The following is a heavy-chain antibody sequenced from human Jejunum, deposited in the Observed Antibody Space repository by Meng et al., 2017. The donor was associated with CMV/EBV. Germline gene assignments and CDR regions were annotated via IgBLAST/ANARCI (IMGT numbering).Heavy chain of an antibody. CDR2: FYYTGST. V-gene: IGHV4-4*07. D-gene: IGHD6-25*01. Sequence: QVQRQEPGPGLGKPAASLSLPCTGSGGSITDYYWSWIRQPAGKRLEWIGRFYYTGSTNYNPSLENRVTMSLDTSKNRFSLNLSSVTAADTAVYYCARAAVDTGDFDLWGLGILVTVSS. J-gene: IGHJ4*02. CDR1: GGSITDYY. CDR3: ARAAVDTGDFDL.